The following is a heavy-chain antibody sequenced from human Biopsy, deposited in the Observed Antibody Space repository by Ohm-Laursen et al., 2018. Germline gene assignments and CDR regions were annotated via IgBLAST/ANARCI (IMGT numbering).Heavy chain of an antibody. CDR1: GFRFDDYA. Sequence: SLRLSCTAPGFRFDDYAMQWVRQAPGKGLAWVSGISWRSGTIGYADSVKGRFTVSRDNAKNSLFLQMNSLRAEDTALYYCVKSAYSSGFWEASDYWGQGTLVTVSS. CDR3: VKSAYSSGFWEASDY. D-gene: IGHD6-19*01. J-gene: IGHJ4*02. CDR2: ISWRSGTI. V-gene: IGHV3-9*01.